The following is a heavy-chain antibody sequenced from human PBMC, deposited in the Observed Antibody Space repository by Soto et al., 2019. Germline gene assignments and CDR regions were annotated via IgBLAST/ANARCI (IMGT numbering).Heavy chain of an antibody. D-gene: IGHD5-18*01. V-gene: IGHV1-18*01. Sequence: QVHLVQSGSDVEKPGASVKVSGKASGYSFTSYGIGWVRQVPGQGPEWMGWISPYNGRTNYAQSVKGRVVMTTDISANTVYLELRSLRSDDSAIYYCGRCRTDSYAMDVWCQGTTVTVSS. CDR3: GRCRTDSYAMDV. CDR1: GYSFTSYG. CDR2: ISPYNGRT. J-gene: IGHJ6*02.